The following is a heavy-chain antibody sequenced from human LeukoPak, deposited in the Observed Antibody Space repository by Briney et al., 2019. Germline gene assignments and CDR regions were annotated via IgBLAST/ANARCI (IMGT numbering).Heavy chain of an antibody. CDR1: GYTFRNYG. CDR2: ITPYNGDT. D-gene: IGHD2-2*01. V-gene: IGHV1-18*01. CDR3: AIWEVVPTGDAFDI. Sequence: ASVKVSCKASGYTFRNYGISWVRQAPGQGLAWMGWITPYNGDTSFAQNLQGRVTMTTDTSTSTAYMELRSLRSDDTAVYYCAIWEVVPTGDAFDIWGQGTMVTVSS. J-gene: IGHJ3*02.